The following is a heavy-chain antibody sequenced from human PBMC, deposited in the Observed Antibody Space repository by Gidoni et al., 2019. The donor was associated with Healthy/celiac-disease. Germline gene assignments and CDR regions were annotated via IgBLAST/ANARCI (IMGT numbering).Heavy chain of an antibody. D-gene: IGHD3-16*02. CDR2: ISWNSGSI. V-gene: IGHV3-9*01. CDR1: GFTFDDYA. Sequence: EVQLVESGGGLVQPGRSLRLSCAASGFTFDDYAMHWVRQAPGKGLEWVSGISWNSGSIGYADSVKGRFTISRDNAKNSLYLQMNSLRAEDTALYYCAKGMITFGGVIELYYFDYWGQGTLVTVSS. CDR3: AKGMITFGGVIELYYFDY. J-gene: IGHJ4*02.